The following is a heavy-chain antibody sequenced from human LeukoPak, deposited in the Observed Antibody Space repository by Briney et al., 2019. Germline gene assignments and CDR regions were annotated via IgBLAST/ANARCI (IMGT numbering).Heavy chain of an antibody. V-gene: IGHV1-69*01. CDR3: ARGFCSGGDCYQRTNFDY. J-gene: IGHJ4*02. Sequence: ASVTVSCKASGGTFSSYAISWVRQAPGQGLEWMGGIIPIFGTANYAQKFQGRVTITADESTSTAYMELSSLRSEDTAVYYCARGFCSGGDCYQRTNFDYWGQGTLVTVSS. CDR1: GGTFSSYA. CDR2: IIPIFGTA. D-gene: IGHD2-15*01.